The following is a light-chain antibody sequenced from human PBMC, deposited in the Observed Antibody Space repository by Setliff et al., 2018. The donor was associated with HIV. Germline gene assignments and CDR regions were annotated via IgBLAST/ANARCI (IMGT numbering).Light chain of an antibody. V-gene: IGLV1-40*01. CDR3: QSFDSSLNGYV. J-gene: IGLJ1*01. Sequence: VLAQPPSVSGAPGQRVTISCTGSSSTIGAVYDVHWYQQFPGTAPKVLIYANSNRPSGVPDRFSGSKSGTSASLAITGLQAEDEADYFCQSFDSSLNGYVFGTGTKV. CDR2: ANS. CDR1: SSTIGAVYD.